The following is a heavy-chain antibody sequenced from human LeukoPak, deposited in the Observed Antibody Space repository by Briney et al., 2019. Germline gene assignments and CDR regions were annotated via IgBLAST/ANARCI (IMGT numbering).Heavy chain of an antibody. CDR3: TRERRGSYYAFES. Sequence: PGGSLRLSCAASGFSFSDYYMSWVRQAPGKGLEWISHITTSSSTNYADSVKGRFTISRDNAKNSVVLQMNSLRAEDTAVYYCTRERRGSYYAFESWGQGTLVSVSS. CDR1: GFSFSDYY. D-gene: IGHD3-16*01. CDR2: ITTSSST. V-gene: IGHV3-11*05. J-gene: IGHJ4*01.